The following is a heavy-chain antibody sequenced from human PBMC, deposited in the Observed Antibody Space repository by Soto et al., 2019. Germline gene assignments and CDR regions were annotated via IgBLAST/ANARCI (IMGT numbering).Heavy chain of an antibody. Sequence: SETLSLTCTVSGGSVTSDEDYWTWIRQSPGKGLEGIGYISNSGGTGYNPSLKTRLSMSVDRSKNQFTLRLTSVTAADTVVYFCATESGSTYGYFDHWGQGTQVTVSS. J-gene: IGHJ4*02. CDR3: ATESGSTYGYFDH. V-gene: IGHV4-30-4*01. D-gene: IGHD5-18*01. CDR1: GGSVTSDEDY. CDR2: ISNSGGT.